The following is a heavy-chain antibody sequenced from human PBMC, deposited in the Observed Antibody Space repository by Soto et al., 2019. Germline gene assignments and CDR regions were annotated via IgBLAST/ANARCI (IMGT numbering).Heavy chain of an antibody. CDR2: IIPILGIA. CDR1: GGTFSSYT. Sequence: QVQLVQSGAEVKKPGSSVKVSCKASGGTFSSYTISWVRQAPGQGLEWMGRIIPILGIANYAQKFQGRVTITADKSTSTAYMELSSLRSEDTAVYYCARVRYCSSTSCYVNRADYWGQGPLVTVSS. CDR3: ARVRYCSSTSCYVNRADY. V-gene: IGHV1-69*02. D-gene: IGHD2-2*01. J-gene: IGHJ4*02.